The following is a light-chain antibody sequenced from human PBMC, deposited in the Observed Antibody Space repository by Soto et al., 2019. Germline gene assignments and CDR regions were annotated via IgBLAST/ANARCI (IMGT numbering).Light chain of an antibody. J-gene: IGKJ2*01. CDR3: QLYGSPYT. CDR1: QSVSASY. CDR2: GTS. Sequence: EIVLTQSPGTLSLSPGERATLSCRASQSVSASYLAWYQQKPDQAPRLLIYGTSSRATGIPDRFSGSGSGTDFTLTIDGLETEDLALYFWQLYGSPYTFGQGTKLGIK. V-gene: IGKV3-20*01.